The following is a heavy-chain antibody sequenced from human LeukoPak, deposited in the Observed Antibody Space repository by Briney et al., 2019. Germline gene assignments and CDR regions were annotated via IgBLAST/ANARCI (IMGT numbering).Heavy chain of an antibody. Sequence: SETLSLTCTVSGGSISSNFWAWIRQPPGKGLEWIGYIYYTGSTNYNPSLKSRVSISIDTSKTQFSLNLTSVTAADTAVYFCAKERSSGWYGTTFDYWGPGSLVTVSS. J-gene: IGHJ4*02. V-gene: IGHV4-59*01. CDR2: IYYTGST. D-gene: IGHD6-19*01. CDR1: GGSISSNF. CDR3: AKERSSGWYGTTFDY.